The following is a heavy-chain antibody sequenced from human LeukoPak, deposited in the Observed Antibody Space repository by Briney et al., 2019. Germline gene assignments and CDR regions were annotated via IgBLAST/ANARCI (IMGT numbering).Heavy chain of an antibody. J-gene: IGHJ3*02. CDR1: GFTFSSYA. CDR3: AKDIPPLLWLWDLGAFDI. CDR2: ISGSGGST. Sequence: PGGSLRLSCAASGFTFSSYAMSWVRQAPGKGLEWVSAISGSGGSTYYADSVRGRFTISRDNSKNTLYLQMNSLRAEDTAVYYCAKDIPPLLWLWDLGAFDIWGQGTMVTVSS. D-gene: IGHD3-10*01. V-gene: IGHV3-23*01.